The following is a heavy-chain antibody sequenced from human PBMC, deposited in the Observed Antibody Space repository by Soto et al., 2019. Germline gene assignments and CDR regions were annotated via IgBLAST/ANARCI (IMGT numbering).Heavy chain of an antibody. CDR3: ARDPPSLQYYDFWSGYYNAFDI. CDR1: GFTFSSYA. V-gene: IGHV3-30-3*01. Sequence: GGSLRLSCAASGFTFSSYAMHWVRQAPGKGLEWVAVISYDGSNKYYADSVKGRFTISRDNSKNTLYLQMNSLRAEDTAVYYCARDPPSLQYYDFWSGYYNAFDIWGQGTMVTVSS. CDR2: ISYDGSNK. J-gene: IGHJ3*02. D-gene: IGHD3-3*01.